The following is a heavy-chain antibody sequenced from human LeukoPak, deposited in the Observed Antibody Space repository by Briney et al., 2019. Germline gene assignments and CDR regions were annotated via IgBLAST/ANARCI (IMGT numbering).Heavy chain of an antibody. D-gene: IGHD2-2*01. V-gene: IGHV1-2*02. CDR1: GYTFTGYY. Sequence: ASVKVSCKASGYTFTGYYMHWVRQAPGQGLEWMGWINPNSGGTNYAQKFQGRVTMNRDTSISTAYMELSRLRSDDTAVYYCARSSRPPVVIGGDYWGQGTLVTVSS. CDR3: ARSSRPPVVIGGDY. CDR2: INPNSGGT. J-gene: IGHJ4*02.